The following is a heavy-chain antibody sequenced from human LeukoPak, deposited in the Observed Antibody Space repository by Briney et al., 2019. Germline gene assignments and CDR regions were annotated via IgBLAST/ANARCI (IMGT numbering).Heavy chain of an antibody. Sequence: GASVKVSCKASGYTFTGYYMHWVRQAPGQGLEWMGWINPSSGGTNYAQKFQGRVTMTGDTSISTAYMEPSRLRSDDTAVYYCARDDSSGWYWDYWGQGTLVTVSS. CDR2: INPSSGGT. J-gene: IGHJ4*02. CDR3: ARDDSSGWYWDY. V-gene: IGHV1-2*02. D-gene: IGHD6-19*01. CDR1: GYTFTGYY.